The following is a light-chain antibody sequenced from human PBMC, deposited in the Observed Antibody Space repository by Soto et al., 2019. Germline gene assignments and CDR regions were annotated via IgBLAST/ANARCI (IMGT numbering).Light chain of an antibody. CDR1: QSVASW. CDR2: DGS. J-gene: IGKJ2*01. CDR3: QHYNTYSKA. Sequence: DIQMTQSPSTLSTSVGARVTITCRASQSVASWFAWYQQKPGKAPSLLIYDGSTLATGVPPRFSGGGFGTEFTLNISSVQPDDSALYYCQHYNTYSKAFGPGTRVEIK. V-gene: IGKV1-5*01.